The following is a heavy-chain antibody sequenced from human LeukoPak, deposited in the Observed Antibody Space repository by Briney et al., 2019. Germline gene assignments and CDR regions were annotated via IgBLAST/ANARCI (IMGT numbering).Heavy chain of an antibody. CDR3: AGQQLVQPHY. CDR1: GGSISSSSYY. CDR2: IYYSGST. V-gene: IGHV4-39*01. D-gene: IGHD6-13*01. Sequence: SETLSLTCTVSGGSISSSSYYWGWIRQPPGKGLEWIGSIYYSGSTYYNPSLKSRVTISVDTSKNQFFLKLSSVTAADTAVYYCAGQQLVQPHYWGQGTLVTVSS. J-gene: IGHJ4*02.